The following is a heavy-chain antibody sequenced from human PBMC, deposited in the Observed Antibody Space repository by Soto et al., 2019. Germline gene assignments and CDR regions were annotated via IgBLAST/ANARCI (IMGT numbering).Heavy chain of an antibody. V-gene: IGHV1-46*01. D-gene: IGHD6-19*01. CDR3: ARGRVYSSGWYGGFDY. Sequence: QVQLVQSGAEVKKPGASVKVSCKASGYTFTSYYMHWVRQAPGQGLEWMGIINPSGGSTSYAQKFQGSVTMTRDTSTSTVYMGLSSLMSEDTAVYYCARGRVYSSGWYGGFDYWGQGTLVTVSS. J-gene: IGHJ4*02. CDR2: INPSGGST. CDR1: GYTFTSYY.